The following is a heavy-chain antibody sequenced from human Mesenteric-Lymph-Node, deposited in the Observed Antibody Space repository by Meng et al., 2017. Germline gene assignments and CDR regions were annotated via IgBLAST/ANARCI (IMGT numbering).Heavy chain of an antibody. V-gene: IGHV4-34*01. CDR3: ARGRGYSYGYRY. D-gene: IGHD5-18*01. Sequence: ESLKISCAVYGGSFSTYYCSCIRQPPGKGLAWIGEANHSGSTNYNPSLKSRVTISVDTSTNHFSLKLTSVTAADTAVYYCARGRGYSYGYRYWGQGTLVTVS. CDR2: ANHSGST. CDR1: GGSFSTYY. J-gene: IGHJ4*02.